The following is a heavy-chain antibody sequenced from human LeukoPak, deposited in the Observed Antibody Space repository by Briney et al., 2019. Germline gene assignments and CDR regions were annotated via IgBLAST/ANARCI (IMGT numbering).Heavy chain of an antibody. CDR1: GASISAFH. Sequence: ASETLSLTCTVSGASISAFHWTWFRQPAGKGLEWIGLIYSSGSTLFNPSLKSRVAMSVDLTKNQLSLKLTSVTAADTAMYYCARKDGDYWGRGTLVTVS. J-gene: IGHJ4*02. V-gene: IGHV4-4*07. CDR3: ARKDGDY. CDR2: IYSSGST.